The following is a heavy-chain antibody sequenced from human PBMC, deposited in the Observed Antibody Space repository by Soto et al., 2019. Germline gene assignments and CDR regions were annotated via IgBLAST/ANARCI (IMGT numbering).Heavy chain of an antibody. CDR2: IIPIFGTA. CDR3: ARGWLVGVRAFDM. Sequence: QVQLVQSGAAVKKPGSSVKVSCKASGGTFSSYAISWVRQAPGQGLEWMGGIIPIFGTANYAQKFQGRVTVTADESTSTAYVELSTLSSEGPALYYCARGWLVGVRAFDMWGEGTMVTVSS. J-gene: IGHJ3*02. D-gene: IGHD3-22*01. V-gene: IGHV1-69*12. CDR1: GGTFSSYA.